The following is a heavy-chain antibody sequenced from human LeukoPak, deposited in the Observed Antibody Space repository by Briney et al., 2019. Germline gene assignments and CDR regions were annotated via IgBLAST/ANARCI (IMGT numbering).Heavy chain of an antibody. Sequence: SETPSLTCTVSGDSISSGSYYWSWIRQPAGKGLEWIGRFYTSGTTNYNPSLKSRVTMSEDTSKNQFSLKLSSVTAADTAVYYCARVRDAVAPDYWGQGTLVTVSS. CDR2: FYTSGTT. CDR3: ARVRDAVAPDY. V-gene: IGHV4-61*02. J-gene: IGHJ4*02. CDR1: GDSISSGSYY.